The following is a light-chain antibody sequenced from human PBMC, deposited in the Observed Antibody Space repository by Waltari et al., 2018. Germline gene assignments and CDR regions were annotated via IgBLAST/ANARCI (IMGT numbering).Light chain of an antibody. V-gene: IGLV2-23*01. CDR2: EGA. CDR1: TSTFGSYAL. J-gene: IGLJ3*02. CDR3: CSYAGNTVWV. Sequence: QSALTQPASVSGSPGQSITISCTGTTSTFGSYALVSWYQQHPDKAPKLMVYEGAKRPPGSSTRFAGAKSGNAASRTSSGLQAEDEADYYCCSYAGNTVWVFGGGTKLTVL.